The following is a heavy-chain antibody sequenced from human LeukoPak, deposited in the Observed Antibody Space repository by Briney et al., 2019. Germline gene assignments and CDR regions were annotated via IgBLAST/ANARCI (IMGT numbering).Heavy chain of an antibody. J-gene: IGHJ4*02. V-gene: IGHV1-69*04. CDR2: IIPIFGIA. CDR1: GGTFSSYA. D-gene: IGHD6-6*01. Sequence: ASVKVSCKASGGTFSSYAISWVRQAPGQGLEWVGRIIPIFGIANYAQKFQGRVTITADKSTSTAYMELSSLRSEDTAVYYCARYDLAARPSLGFDYWGQGTLVTVSS. CDR3: ARYDLAARPSLGFDY.